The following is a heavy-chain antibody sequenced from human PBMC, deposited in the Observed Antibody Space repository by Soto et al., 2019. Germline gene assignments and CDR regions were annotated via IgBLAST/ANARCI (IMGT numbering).Heavy chain of an antibody. V-gene: IGHV4-39*01. CDR1: GGSISSSSYY. CDR2: IYYSGST. CDR3: TRQWGTDAFDI. Sequence: SETLSLPCTGSGGSISSSSYYWCCIRQPPGKGLERIGSIYYSGSTYYNPSLKIRFTISVDTSKNQFSLKLSSVIAVYMAVFYCTRQWGTDAFDIWGQGTMVTDSS. D-gene: IGHD1-1*01. J-gene: IGHJ3*02.